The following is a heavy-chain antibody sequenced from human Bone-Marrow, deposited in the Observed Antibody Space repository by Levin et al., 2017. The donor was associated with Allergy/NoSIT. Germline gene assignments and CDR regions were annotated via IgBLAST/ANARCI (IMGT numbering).Heavy chain of an antibody. D-gene: IGHD3-3*01. Sequence: PGGSLRLSCAASGFTFSSYAMSWVRQAPGKGLEWVSAISGSGGSTYYADSVKGRFTISRDNSKNTLYLQMNSLRAEDTAVYYCAKVGERHSSGGGFLEWLPGELYYYYYMDVWGKGTTVTVSS. J-gene: IGHJ6*03. V-gene: IGHV3-23*01. CDR2: ISGSGGST. CDR1: GFTFSSYA. CDR3: AKVGERHSSGGGFLEWLPGELYYYYYMDV.